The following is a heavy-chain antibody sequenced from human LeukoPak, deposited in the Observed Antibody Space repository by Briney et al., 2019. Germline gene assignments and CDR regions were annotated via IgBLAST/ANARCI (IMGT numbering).Heavy chain of an antibody. J-gene: IGHJ4*02. CDR2: IKTDGSGT. CDR1: GFTLSSQW. CDR3: HPLAYISD. D-gene: IGHD6-19*01. Sequence: GGSLRLSCAVSGFTLSSQWMHWVRQAPGKGLVWVSLIKTDGSGTNYADSVKGRFTVSRDDAKNTLYLQMSSLRAEDTAMYYCHPLAYISDWGQGTLVTVSS. V-gene: IGHV3-74*01.